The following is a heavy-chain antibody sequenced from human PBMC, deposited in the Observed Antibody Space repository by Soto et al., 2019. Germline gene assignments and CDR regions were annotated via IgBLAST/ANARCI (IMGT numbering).Heavy chain of an antibody. D-gene: IGHD2-8*01. Sequence: QVQFLQSGTEVKKPGASVKVSCKTSGYIFTDYPIHWVRQAPGRGLEWVGWIHTANGTTRYSPKLQGRISLRTDTSASTAYMEVPRLTFEDTALYYCASNAFDYWGQGTLVAVSP. CDR1: GYIFTDYP. V-gene: IGHV1-3*04. CDR3: ASNAFDY. CDR2: IHTANGTT. J-gene: IGHJ4*02.